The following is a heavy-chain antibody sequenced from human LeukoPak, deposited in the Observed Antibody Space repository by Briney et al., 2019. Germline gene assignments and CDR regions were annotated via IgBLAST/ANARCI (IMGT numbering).Heavy chain of an antibody. Sequence: GGSLRLSCAASGFTFSSYEMNWVRQAPGKGLEWVSYISSSGSTIYYADSVKGRLTISRDNAKNSLYLQMNSLRAEDTAVYYCARKGCSTSCYEFDYWGQGTLVTVSS. CDR1: GFTFSSYE. V-gene: IGHV3-48*03. D-gene: IGHD2-2*01. J-gene: IGHJ4*02. CDR3: ARKGCSTSCYEFDY. CDR2: ISSSGSTI.